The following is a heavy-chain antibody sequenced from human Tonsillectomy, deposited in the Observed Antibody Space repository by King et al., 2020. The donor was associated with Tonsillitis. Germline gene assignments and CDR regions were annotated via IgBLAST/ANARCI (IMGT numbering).Heavy chain of an antibody. J-gene: IGHJ5*02. CDR2: INHSGSA. V-gene: IGHV4-34*01. D-gene: IGHD6-13*01. CDR3: ARGPEEEQQLVGDWFDP. Sequence: VQLQQWGAGLLKPSETLSLTCAVYGGSFSGYYWSWIRQPPGKGLEWIGEINHSGSANYNPSLKSRVTISVDTSKNQLSLKLRPVTAADTAVYYCARGPEEEQQLVGDWFDPWGQGTLVTVSS. CDR1: GGSFSGYY.